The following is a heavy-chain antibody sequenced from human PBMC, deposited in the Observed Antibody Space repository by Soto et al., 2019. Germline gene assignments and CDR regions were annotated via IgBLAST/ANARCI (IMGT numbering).Heavy chain of an antibody. V-gene: IGHV1-69*06. CDR3: ARDRWDLRLGLQYYYYGMDV. CDR2: IIPIFGTA. Sequence: SVKVYFKASGGPFSSYAISWVRQAPGQGLEWMGGIIPIFGTANYAQKFQGRVTITADKSTSTAYMELSSLRSEDTAVYYCARDRWDLRLGLQYYYYGMDVWGQGTTVTVSS. D-gene: IGHD4-4*01. CDR1: GGPFSSYA. J-gene: IGHJ6*01.